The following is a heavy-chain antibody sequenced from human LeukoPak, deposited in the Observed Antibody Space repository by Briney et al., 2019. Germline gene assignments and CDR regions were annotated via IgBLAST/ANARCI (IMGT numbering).Heavy chain of an antibody. CDR1: GFSFSDAW. J-gene: IGHJ4*02. V-gene: IGHV3-15*04. CDR3: TTYGSGRKFDY. Sequence: GGSLRLSCAASGFSFSDAWMSWVRQIPGKGLEWVGHIESKTDGGTTDYAAPVKGRFTISRDDSTNTLYLQMNSLKSEDTAVYYCTTYGSGRKFDYWGQGILVTVSS. CDR2: IESKTDGGTT. D-gene: IGHD3-10*01.